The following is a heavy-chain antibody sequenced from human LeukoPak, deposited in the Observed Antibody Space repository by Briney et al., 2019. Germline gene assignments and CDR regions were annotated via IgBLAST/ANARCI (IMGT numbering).Heavy chain of an antibody. CDR3: ARDKIVGATNFDY. CDR1: GFTFSSYG. Sequence: TGGSLRLSCAASGFTFSSYGMSWVRQAPGKGLEWVSAISGSGGSTYYADSVKGRFTISRDNSKNSLYLQMNSLRAEDTAVYYCARDKIVGATNFDYWGQGTLVTVSS. CDR2: ISGSGGST. V-gene: IGHV3-23*01. J-gene: IGHJ4*02. D-gene: IGHD1-26*01.